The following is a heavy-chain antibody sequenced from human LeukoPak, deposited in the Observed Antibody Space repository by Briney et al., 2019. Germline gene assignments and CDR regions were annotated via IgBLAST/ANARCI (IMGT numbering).Heavy chain of an antibody. D-gene: IGHD2-15*01. V-gene: IGHV3-74*01. CDR2: INSDGSST. Sequence: QAGGSLRLSCAASGFTFSSYWMHWVRQAPGKGLVWVSRINSDGSSTSYADSVKGRFTISRDNAKNTLYLQMNSLGAEDTAVYYCARAWSAATPFDYWGQGTLVTVSS. CDR3: ARAWSAATPFDY. CDR1: GFTFSSYW. J-gene: IGHJ4*02.